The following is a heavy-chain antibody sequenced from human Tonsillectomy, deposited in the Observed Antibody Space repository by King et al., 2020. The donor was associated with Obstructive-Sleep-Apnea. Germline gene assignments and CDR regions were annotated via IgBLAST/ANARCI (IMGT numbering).Heavy chain of an antibody. Sequence: VQLVESGAEVKKPGASVKVSCKASGYTFTSYGISWVRQAPGQGLEWMGWISGYNGNTNYAQKLQGRVTMTTDTSTSTAYMELRSLRSDDTAMYYCARDIYCGSDCYVTSPRFIEYYYHYYGMDVWGQGTTVTVSS. CDR1: GYTFTSYG. CDR3: ARDIYCGSDCYVTSPRFIEYYYHYYGMDV. J-gene: IGHJ6*02. CDR2: ISGYNGNT. V-gene: IGHV1-18*04. D-gene: IGHD2-21*02.